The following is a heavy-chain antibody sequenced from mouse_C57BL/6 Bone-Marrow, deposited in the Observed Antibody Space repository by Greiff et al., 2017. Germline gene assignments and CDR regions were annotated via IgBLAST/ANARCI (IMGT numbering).Heavy chain of an antibody. CDR3: AIETLGHYGSSPDY. J-gene: IGHJ2*01. CDR1: GYSFTDYN. CDR2: INPNYGTT. V-gene: IGHV1-39*01. Sequence: QLQESGPELVKPGASVKISCKASGYSFTDYNMNWVKQSNGRSLDWIGVINPNYGTTSYNQKFKGKATLTVDQSSSTAYMQLNSLTSEDSAVYYCAIETLGHYGSSPDYWGQGTTLTVSS. D-gene: IGHD1-1*01.